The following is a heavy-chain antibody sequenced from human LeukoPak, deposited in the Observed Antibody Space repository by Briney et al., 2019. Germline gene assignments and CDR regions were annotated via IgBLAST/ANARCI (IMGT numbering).Heavy chain of an antibody. CDR2: IIPIFGTA. Sequence: SVKVSCKASGGTFSSYAISWVRQAPGQGLEWMGGIIPIFGTANYAQKFQGRVTITTDESTSTAYMELSSLRSEDTAVYYCARVTRGSSSALDYSDYWGQGTLVTVSS. CDR1: GGTFSSYA. CDR3: ARVTRGSSSALDYSDY. D-gene: IGHD6-6*01. J-gene: IGHJ4*02. V-gene: IGHV1-69*05.